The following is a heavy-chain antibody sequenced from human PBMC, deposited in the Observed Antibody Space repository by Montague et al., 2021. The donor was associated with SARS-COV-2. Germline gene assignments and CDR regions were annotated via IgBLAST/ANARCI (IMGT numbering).Heavy chain of an antibody. Sequence: SETLSLTCSVSGDSIRSSGYYWGWIRQPPGKGLEWIGTVYYSGSTNYNPSLKSRVTMPVDTSKNQFSLELRSVTAADTAVYYCARLGFVEVWLNVGWFDPWGQGTLVTVSS. CDR1: GDSIRSSGYY. CDR3: ARLGFVEVWLNVGWFDP. CDR2: VYYSGST. J-gene: IGHJ5*02. V-gene: IGHV4-39*01. D-gene: IGHD3-10*01.